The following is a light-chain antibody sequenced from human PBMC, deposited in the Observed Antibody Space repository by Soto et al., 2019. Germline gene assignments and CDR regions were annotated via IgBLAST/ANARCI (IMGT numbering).Light chain of an antibody. V-gene: IGLV1-40*01. J-gene: IGLJ2*01. CDR2: GNS. Sequence: QSVLTQPPSVSGAPGQRVTISCTGSSCNIGADYDIHWYQQLPATAPKLLISGNSNRPSGVPDRFSGSKSDTSASLAITGLQAEDEADYYCQSYDSSLSGVVFGGGTKLTVL. CDR3: QSYDSSLSGVV. CDR1: SCNIGADYD.